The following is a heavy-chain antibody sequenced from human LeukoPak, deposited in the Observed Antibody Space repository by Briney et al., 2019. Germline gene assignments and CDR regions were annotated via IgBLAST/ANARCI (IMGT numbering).Heavy chain of an antibody. CDR2: IYDSGNT. V-gene: IGHV4-61*01. CDR3: ARDSSGYYGFFDY. J-gene: IGHJ4*02. D-gene: IGHD3-22*01. CDR1: GGSISSSSSY. Sequence: PSETLSLTCTVSGGSISSSSSYWSWIRQPPGKGLEWIGNIYDSGNTKYNPSLKSRVTISVDTSKNQFSLKLTSVTAADTAVYYCARDSSGYYGFFDYWGQGTLVTVSS.